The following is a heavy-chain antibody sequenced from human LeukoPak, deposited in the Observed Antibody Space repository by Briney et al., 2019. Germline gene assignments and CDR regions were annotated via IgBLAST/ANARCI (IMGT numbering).Heavy chain of an antibody. J-gene: IGHJ4*02. Sequence: ASVKVSCKASGYTFTGCYMHWVRQAPGQGLEWMGRINPNSGGTNYAQKFQGRVTMTRDTSISTAYMELSRLRSDDTAVYYCARGRESYYYGSGSYSPFDYWGQGTLVTVSS. V-gene: IGHV1-2*06. CDR3: ARGRESYYYGSGSYSPFDY. CDR1: GYTFTGCY. D-gene: IGHD3-10*01. CDR2: INPNSGGT.